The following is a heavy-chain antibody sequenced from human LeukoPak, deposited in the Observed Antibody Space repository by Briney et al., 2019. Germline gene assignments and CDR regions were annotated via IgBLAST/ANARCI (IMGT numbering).Heavy chain of an antibody. CDR3: ARVGSRDYVWGSYRRQGNIQK. D-gene: IGHD3-16*02. V-gene: IGHV4-34*01. J-gene: IGHJ4*02. CDR2: INHSGST. Sequence: SETLSLTCAVYGGSFSGYYWSWLRQPPGKGLEWIGEINHSGSTNYNPSLKSRVTISVDTSKNQFSLKLSSVTAADTAVYYCARVGSRDYVWGSYRRQGNIQKWGQGTLVTVSS. CDR1: GGSFSGYY.